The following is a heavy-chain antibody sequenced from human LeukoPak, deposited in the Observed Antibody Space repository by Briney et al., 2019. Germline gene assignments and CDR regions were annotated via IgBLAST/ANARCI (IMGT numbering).Heavy chain of an antibody. J-gene: IGHJ4*02. V-gene: IGHV3-23*01. CDR3: AKDGPYYYGSGSYLDY. Sequence: GGSLRLSCAASGFTFSNYAMSWVRQAPGKGLEWVSVISATGGSTYYADSVKGRFTISRDNSKNTLYLQMNSLRAEDTAVYYCAKDGPYYYGSGSYLDYWGQGTLVTVSS. CDR1: GFTFSNYA. D-gene: IGHD3-10*01. CDR2: ISATGGST.